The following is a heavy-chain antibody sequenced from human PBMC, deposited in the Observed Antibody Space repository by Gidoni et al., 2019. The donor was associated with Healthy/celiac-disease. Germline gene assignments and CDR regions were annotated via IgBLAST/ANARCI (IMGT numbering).Heavy chain of an antibody. V-gene: IGHV3-7*01. Sequence: EVQLVESGGGLVQPGGSLSLSCAASGFTFSSYWMSWVRQAPGKGLEWVANIKQDGSEKYYVDSVKGRFTISRDNAKNSLYLQMNSLRAEDTAVYYCAREAGATTGAFDIWGQGTMVTVSS. D-gene: IGHD1-26*01. CDR1: GFTFSSYW. CDR2: IKQDGSEK. J-gene: IGHJ3*02. CDR3: AREAGATTGAFDI.